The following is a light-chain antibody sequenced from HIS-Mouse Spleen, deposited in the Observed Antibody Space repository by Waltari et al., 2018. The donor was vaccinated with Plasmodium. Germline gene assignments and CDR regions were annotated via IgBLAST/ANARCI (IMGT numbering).Light chain of an antibody. CDR3: QQYNSYSWT. CDR2: KAS. Sequence: DIQMTQSPSTLSAPVGDRLTITCRASQSISSWLAWYQQKPGKAPKLLIYKASSLESGVPSRFSGSGSGTEFTLTISSLQPDDFATYYCQQYNSYSWTFGQGTKVEIK. V-gene: IGKV1-5*03. CDR1: QSISSW. J-gene: IGKJ1*01.